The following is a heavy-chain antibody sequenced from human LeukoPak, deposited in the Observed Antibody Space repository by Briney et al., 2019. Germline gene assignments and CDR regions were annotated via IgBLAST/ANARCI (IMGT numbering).Heavy chain of an antibody. CDR3: AREGPPGSGSYYLYYYYMDV. D-gene: IGHD3-10*01. Sequence: ASVKVSCKASGYTFTSYDINWVRQATGQGLEWMGWMNPSSGNTGYAQKFQGRVTMTRNTSISTAYMELSSLRSEDTAVYYCAREGPPGSGSYYLYYYYMDVWGKGTTVTVSS. V-gene: IGHV1-8*01. CDR1: GYTFTSYD. J-gene: IGHJ6*03. CDR2: MNPSSGNT.